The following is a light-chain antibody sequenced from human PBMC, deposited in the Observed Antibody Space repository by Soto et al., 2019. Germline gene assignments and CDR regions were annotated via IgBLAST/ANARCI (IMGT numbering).Light chain of an antibody. Sequence: EIVRTQSPATLSVSPGERATLSCTASQSVSSNLAWYQQKPGQAPRLLIYGASTRATGIPARFSGSGSGTEFTLTISSLQSEDFAVYYCQQYNNWPPFTFGPGTKVEIK. CDR1: QSVSSN. J-gene: IGKJ3*01. V-gene: IGKV3-15*01. CDR3: QQYNNWPPFT. CDR2: GAS.